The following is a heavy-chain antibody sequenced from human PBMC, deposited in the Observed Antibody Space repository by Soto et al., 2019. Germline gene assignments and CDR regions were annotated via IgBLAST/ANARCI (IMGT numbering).Heavy chain of an antibody. D-gene: IGHD4-4*01. CDR3: AKADSNYAGRFSYYYMDV. V-gene: IGHV1-18*01. J-gene: IGHJ6*03. CDR2: ISGYNGNT. Sequence: GLEWMGWISGYNGNTHYSQKFQGKVTMTTDTSTSTAYMELRNLRSDDTAVYYCAKADSNYAGRFSYYYMDVWGTGTMVTVSS.